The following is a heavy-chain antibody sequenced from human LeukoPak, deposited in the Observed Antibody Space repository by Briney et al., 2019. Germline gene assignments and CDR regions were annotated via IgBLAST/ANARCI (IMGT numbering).Heavy chain of an antibody. CDR3: ARGGVTIFGVVKGRFDP. Sequence: PSETLSLTCAVYGGSFSGYYWSWIRQPPGKGLEWIGEINHSGSTNYNPSLKSRVTISVDTSKNQFSLKLSSVTAADTAVYYCARGGVTIFGVVKGRFDPWGKGPLVTVS. CDR1: GGSFSGYY. J-gene: IGHJ5*02. V-gene: IGHV4-34*01. D-gene: IGHD3-3*01. CDR2: INHSGST.